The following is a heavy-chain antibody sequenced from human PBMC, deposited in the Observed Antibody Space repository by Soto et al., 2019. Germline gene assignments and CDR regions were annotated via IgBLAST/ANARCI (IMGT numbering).Heavy chain of an antibody. J-gene: IGHJ6*02. D-gene: IGHD3-10*01. V-gene: IGHV3-74*01. Sequence: PGGSLRLSCAASGFTFSSYWMHWFRQAPGKGLMWVSRIKSGGGTTNYADSVKGRFTISRDNAKNTLYLQMNSLRAEDTAVYYCARGSGNRGSARYYGMDVWGQGTTVTVSS. CDR2: IKSGGGTT. CDR3: ARGSGNRGSARYYGMDV. CDR1: GFTFSSYW.